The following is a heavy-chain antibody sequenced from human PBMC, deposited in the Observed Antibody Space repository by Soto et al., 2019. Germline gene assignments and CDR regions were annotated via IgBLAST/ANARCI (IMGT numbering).Heavy chain of an antibody. CDR1: GYTFTSYY. D-gene: IGHD6-19*01. CDR2: ISYDGSSK. CDR3: ARDAVAMDY. J-gene: IGHJ4*02. V-gene: IGHV3-30-3*01. Sequence: SCKASGYTFTSYYMHWVRQAPGKGLEWVAVISYDGSSKYNTDSVKGPFTISRDKSKNTVYLQMHSLTVEDTAVYYCARDAVAMDYWGQGTLVTVSS.